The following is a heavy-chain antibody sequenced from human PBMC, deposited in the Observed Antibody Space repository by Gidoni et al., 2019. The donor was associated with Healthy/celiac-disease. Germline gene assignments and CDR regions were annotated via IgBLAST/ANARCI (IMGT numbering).Heavy chain of an antibody. CDR3: ASLYSSGQGGDAFDI. J-gene: IGHJ3*02. Sequence: QVQLVQSGAEVKQPGSSVKVSCTASGGTFSSYAISWVRQAPGQGIEWMVGIILILGTANYAQKFQGRVTINADESTSTAYMELSSLRSEDTAVYYCASLYSSGQGGDAFDIWGQGTMVTVSS. D-gene: IGHD6-19*01. CDR1: GGTFSSYA. CDR2: IILILGTA. V-gene: IGHV1-69*01.